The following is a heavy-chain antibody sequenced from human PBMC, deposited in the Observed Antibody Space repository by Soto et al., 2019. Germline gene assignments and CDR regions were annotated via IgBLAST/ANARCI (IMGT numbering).Heavy chain of an antibody. D-gene: IGHD2-15*01. CDR3: ATCRFASRWSYFDY. V-gene: IGHV3-30-3*01. J-gene: IGHJ4*02. CDR2: ISDDGSNK. Sequence: QVQLVESGGGVVQPGRSLRLSCAASGFTFSNYALHWVRQAPGKGLEWVAVISDDGSNKYYADSLKGRFTISRDNSKNPLYLQLNSLRAEDTAVYYCATCRFASRWSYFDYWGQGPPVTVSS. CDR1: GFTFSNYA.